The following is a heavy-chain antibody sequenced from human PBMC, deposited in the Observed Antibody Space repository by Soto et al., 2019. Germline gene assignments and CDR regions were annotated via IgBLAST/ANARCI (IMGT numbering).Heavy chain of an antibody. J-gene: IGHJ5*02. CDR1: GFTFSSYG. CDR2: IWYDGSNK. V-gene: IGHV3-33*01. Sequence: QVQLVESGGGMVQPGRSLRLSCAASGFTFSSYGMHWVRQAPGKGLEWVAVIWYDGSNKYYADSVKGRFTISRDNSKNTLYLQMNSLRAEDTAVYYCAREGGIVVVPADQRGWFDPWGQGTLVTVSS. D-gene: IGHD2-2*01. CDR3: AREGGIVVVPADQRGWFDP.